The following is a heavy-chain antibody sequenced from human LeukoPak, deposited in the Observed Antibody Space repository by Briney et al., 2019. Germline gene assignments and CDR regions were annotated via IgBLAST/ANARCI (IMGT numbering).Heavy chain of an antibody. CDR1: GGSISISNYF. V-gene: IGHV4-61*05. J-gene: IGHJ4*02. CDR2: IYYSGST. CDR3: ASARWQQLPRD. Sequence: PSETLSLTCSVSGGSISISNYFWGWIRQPPGKGLEWIGYIYYSGSTNYNPSLKSRVTISVDTSKNQVSLKLSSVTAADTAVYYCASARWQQLPRDWGQGTLVTVSS. D-gene: IGHD6-13*01.